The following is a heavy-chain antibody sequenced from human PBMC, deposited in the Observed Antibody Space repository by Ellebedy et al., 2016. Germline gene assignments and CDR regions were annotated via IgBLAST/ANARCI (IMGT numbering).Heavy chain of an antibody. V-gene: IGHV1-69*13. CDR2: IIPIFGTA. CDR1: GGTFSGYA. J-gene: IGHJ5*02. CDR3: ARDKGEGDFWSGISFDP. D-gene: IGHD3-3*01. Sequence: SVKVSCXASGGTFSGYAISWVRQAPGQGLEWMGGIIPIFGTANYAQKFQGRVTITADESTSTAYMELSSLRSEDTAVYYCARDKGEGDFWSGISFDPWGQGTLVTVSS.